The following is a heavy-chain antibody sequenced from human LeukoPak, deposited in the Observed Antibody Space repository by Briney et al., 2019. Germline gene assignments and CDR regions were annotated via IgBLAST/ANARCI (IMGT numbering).Heavy chain of an antibody. CDR2: ISDTGST. J-gene: IGHJ6*02. D-gene: IGHD3-10*01. Sequence: SETLSLTCTVSGGSLGSYYWSWLRQPPGQGLEWIGYISDTGSTNYNPSLQSRVTMSVDTSNKYFSLKLRSVTAADTAVYYCARHLAWYGTGSYYAYYCYGLDVWGQGTTVTVSS. CDR3: ARHLAWYGTGSYYAYYCYGLDV. V-gene: IGHV4-59*08. CDR1: GGSLGSYY.